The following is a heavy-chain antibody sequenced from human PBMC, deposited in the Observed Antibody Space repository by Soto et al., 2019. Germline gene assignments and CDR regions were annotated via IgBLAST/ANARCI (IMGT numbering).Heavy chain of an antibody. J-gene: IGHJ3*02. CDR2: IYYSGST. CDR1: GGSISSSSYY. V-gene: IGHV4-39*01. CDR3: AARVSGQVRAFDI. D-gene: IGHD5-18*01. Sequence: SETLSLTCTVSGGSISSSSYYWGWIRQPPGKGLEWIGSIYYSGSTYYNPSLKSRVTISVDTSKNQFSLKLSSVTAADTAVYYCAARVSGQVRAFDIWGQGTMVTVSS.